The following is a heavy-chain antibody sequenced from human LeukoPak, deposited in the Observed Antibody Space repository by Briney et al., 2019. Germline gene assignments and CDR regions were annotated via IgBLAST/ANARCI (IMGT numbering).Heavy chain of an antibody. Sequence: PSETLSLTCTVSGGSISSYYWSWIRQPPGKGLEWIGYIYYSGSTNYNPSLKSRVTISVDTSKNQFSLKLSSVTAADTAVYYCARLSYDFWSGYYTAFDYCGQGTLVTVSS. CDR1: GGSISSYY. D-gene: IGHD3-3*01. CDR3: ARLSYDFWSGYYTAFDY. J-gene: IGHJ4*02. CDR2: IYYSGST. V-gene: IGHV4-59*08.